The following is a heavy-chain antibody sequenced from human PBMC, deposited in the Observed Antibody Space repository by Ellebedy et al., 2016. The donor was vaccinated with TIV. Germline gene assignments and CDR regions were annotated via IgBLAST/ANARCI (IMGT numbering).Heavy chain of an antibody. J-gene: IGHJ4*02. CDR2: ISSSSSYI. Sequence: GGSLRLXCAASGFTFSSYSMNWVRQAPGKGLEWVSSISSSSSYIYYADSVKGRFTISRDNAKNSLYLQMNSLRAEDTAVYYCARAAEPSAKLVTTVIYRSLDYWGQGTLVTVSS. D-gene: IGHD4-17*01. CDR1: GFTFSSYS. V-gene: IGHV3-21*01. CDR3: ARAAEPSAKLVTTVIYRSLDY.